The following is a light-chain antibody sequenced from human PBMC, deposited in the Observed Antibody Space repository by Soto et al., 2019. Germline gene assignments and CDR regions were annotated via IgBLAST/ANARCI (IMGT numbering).Light chain of an antibody. CDR1: QSISKH. J-gene: IGKJ1*01. CDR2: YAS. Sequence: DVPMTQSPSTLSASVGDRVTITCRASQSISKHLAWYQLRTGKAPRLLIYYASTLARGVPSRFSGSGSGTEFPLTIINLQPDDCAAYYCQQYASFSPAFGQGTKVGI. CDR3: QQYASFSPA. V-gene: IGKV1-5*01.